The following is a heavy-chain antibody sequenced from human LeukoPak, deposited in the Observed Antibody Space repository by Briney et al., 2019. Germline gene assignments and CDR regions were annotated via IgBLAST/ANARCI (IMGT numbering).Heavy chain of an antibody. Sequence: SETLSLTCAVYGGSFSDYYWSWIRQSPGKGLEWIGEINHSGSTYYNPSLKSRVALSVDTSKNQISLKLSSVTAADTTVYYCVRLRVASSSGRIDYWGQGTLVTVSS. V-gene: IGHV4-34*01. CDR2: INHSGST. D-gene: IGHD6-19*01. CDR1: GGSFSDYY. J-gene: IGHJ4*02. CDR3: VRLRVASSSGRIDY.